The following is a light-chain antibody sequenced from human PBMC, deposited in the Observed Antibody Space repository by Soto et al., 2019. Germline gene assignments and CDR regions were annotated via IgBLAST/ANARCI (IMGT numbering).Light chain of an antibody. CDR2: GAS. J-gene: IGKJ4*01. CDR1: QSVSSN. CDR3: QQYHTWPIT. Sequence: EIVRTESPSTLSVSPGERATLSCRASQSVSSNLAWYQQKPGQAPRLLIYGASTRATGIPARFSGSGSGTEFTLTINSLQSEDCAIYYCQQYHTWPITFGGGTKVDIK. V-gene: IGKV3-15*01.